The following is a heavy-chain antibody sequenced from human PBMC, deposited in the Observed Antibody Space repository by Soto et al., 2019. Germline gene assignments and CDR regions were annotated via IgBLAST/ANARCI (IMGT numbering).Heavy chain of an antibody. CDR3: ARTAYKWNYDDDFDC. CDR1: GGNFTTYT. CDR2: IIPVLGIA. Sequence: QVQLVQSGAEVKKPGSSVKVSCKASGGNFTTYTISWVRQAPGQGLEWMGRIIPVLGIANYALSFQGRVTITADKSTTTAYMELNSLRAEDTAVYYCARTAYKWNYDDDFDCRGQGNLLTVSS. J-gene: IGHJ4*02. D-gene: IGHD1-7*01. V-gene: IGHV1-69*02.